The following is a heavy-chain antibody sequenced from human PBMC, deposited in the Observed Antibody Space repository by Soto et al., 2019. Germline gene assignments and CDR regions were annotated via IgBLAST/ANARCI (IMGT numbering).Heavy chain of an antibody. CDR2: ISSSSSYI. J-gene: IGHJ3*02. Sequence: GSLRLSCAASGFTFSSYSINWVRQAPGKGLEWVSSISSSSSYIYYADSVKGRFTISRDNAKNSLYLQMNSLRGEDTAVYYCARVADCGGDCYTGLDAFDIWGQGKMVTV. CDR3: ARVADCGGDCYTGLDAFDI. CDR1: GFTFSSYS. D-gene: IGHD2-21*02. V-gene: IGHV3-21*04.